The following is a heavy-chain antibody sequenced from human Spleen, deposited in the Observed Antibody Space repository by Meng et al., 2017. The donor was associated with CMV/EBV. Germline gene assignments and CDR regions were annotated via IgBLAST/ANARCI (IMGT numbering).Heavy chain of an antibody. CDR1: GFTFSSYA. Sequence: GESLKISCAASGFTFSSYAMHWVRQATGKGLEWVSAIGTAGDTYYPGSVKGRFTISRDNAKNSLYLQMNSLRAEDTAVYYCARERWLQIKADQYYYYYGMDVWGQGTTVTVSS. D-gene: IGHD5-24*01. CDR3: ARERWLQIKADQYYYYYGMDV. CDR2: IGTAGDT. J-gene: IGHJ6*02. V-gene: IGHV3-13*01.